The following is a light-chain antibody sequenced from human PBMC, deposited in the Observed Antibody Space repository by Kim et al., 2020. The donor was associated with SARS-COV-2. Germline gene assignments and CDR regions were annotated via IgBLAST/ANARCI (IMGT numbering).Light chain of an antibody. V-gene: IGLV1-44*01. CDR3: VAWDDSLNGQGV. CDR1: SSNIGSNT. Sequence: ELTQPPSASGTPGQRVTISCSGRSSNIGSNTVNWYQQLPGTAPKLLIYSDDQRPSGVPDRFSGSKSGTSASLAISGLQSEDEADYYCVAWDDSLNGQGVFGGGTQLTVL. J-gene: IGLJ3*02. CDR2: SDD.